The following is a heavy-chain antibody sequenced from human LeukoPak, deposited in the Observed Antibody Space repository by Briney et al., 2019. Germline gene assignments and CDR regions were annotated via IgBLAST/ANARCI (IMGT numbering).Heavy chain of an antibody. CDR3: ARCENYCGMDV. J-gene: IGHJ6*02. CDR2: IYTSGST. CDR1: GGSISSGSYY. V-gene: IGHV4-61*02. Sequence: KISQTLSLTCTVSGGSISSGSYYWSWIRQPAGKGLEWIGRIYTSGSTNYNPSLKSRVTISVDTSKNQFSLKLSSVTAADTAVYYCARCENYCGMDVWGQGTTVTVSS.